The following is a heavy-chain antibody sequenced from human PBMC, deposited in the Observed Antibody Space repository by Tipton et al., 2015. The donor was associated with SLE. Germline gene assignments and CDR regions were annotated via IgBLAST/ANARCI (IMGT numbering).Heavy chain of an antibody. CDR3: ARHGYASWSGYYHHVFDV. CDR2: IDQFGSA. D-gene: IGHD3/OR15-3a*01. Sequence: TLSLTCNVSGASITGYYWSWIRQPPGKRLEWIGYIDQFGSANYNPSLQSRVTISVGRSKTQFSLKLRSVSAADSAMYYCARHGYASWSGYYHHVFDVWGQGTMLTVSS. J-gene: IGHJ3*01. CDR1: GASITGYY. V-gene: IGHV4-59*08.